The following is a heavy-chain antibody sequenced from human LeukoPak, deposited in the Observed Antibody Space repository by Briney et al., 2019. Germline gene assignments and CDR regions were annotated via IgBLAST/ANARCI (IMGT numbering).Heavy chain of an antibody. CDR1: GGSFSGYY. CDR2: INHSGST. J-gene: IGHJ5*02. D-gene: IGHD3-22*01. CDR3: ARGRDSSGYYFWFDP. Sequence: PSETLSLTCAVYGGSFSGYYWSWIRQPPGEGLECIGEINHSGSTNYNPSLKSRVTISVDTSKNQFSLKLSSVTAADTAVYYCARGRDSSGYYFWFDPWGQGTLVTVSS. V-gene: IGHV4-34*01.